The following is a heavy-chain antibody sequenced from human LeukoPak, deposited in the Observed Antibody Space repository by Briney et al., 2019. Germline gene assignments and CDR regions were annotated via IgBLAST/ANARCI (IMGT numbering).Heavy chain of an antibody. CDR1: GGSISSSSYY. V-gene: IGHV4-39*01. CDR3: ARQPRSGYYLYYFDY. CDR2: IYYSGST. J-gene: IGHJ4*02. D-gene: IGHD3-3*01. Sequence: SETLSLTCTVSGGSISSSSYYWGWIRQPPGKGLEWIGSIYYSGSTYYNPSLKSRVTISVDTSKNQFSLKLSSVTAADTAMYYCARQPRSGYYLYYFDYWGQGTLVTVSS.